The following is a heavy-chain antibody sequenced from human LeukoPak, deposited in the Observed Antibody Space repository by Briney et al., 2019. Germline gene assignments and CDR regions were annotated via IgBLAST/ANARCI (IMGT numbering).Heavy chain of an antibody. V-gene: IGHV1-2*02. J-gene: IGHJ4*02. Sequence: GASVTVSCKASGYTFSGYYMHWLRQAPGQGLEWMGWINPNGGVTNYAQKFQGRVTMTRDTSISTAYMELSRLRSDDTAVYYCARDGGDGYNFYYWGQGTLVTVSP. D-gene: IGHD5-24*01. CDR1: GYTFSGYY. CDR2: INPNGGVT. CDR3: ARDGGDGYNFYY.